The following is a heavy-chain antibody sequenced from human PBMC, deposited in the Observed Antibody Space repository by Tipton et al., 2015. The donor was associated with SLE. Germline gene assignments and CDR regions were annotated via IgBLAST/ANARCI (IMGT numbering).Heavy chain of an antibody. CDR2: IHYRRNT. J-gene: IGHJ3*01. CDR3: VRELDTFEV. CDR1: GDSISSGGYY. Sequence: TLSLTCTVSGDSISSGGYYWSWIRQHPGKGLEYIGYIHYRRNTYYNPSLRSRVFISVDTSKNQFSLKLSSVTAADTAVYYCVRELDTFEVWGPGTLVTVSS. V-gene: IGHV4-31*03.